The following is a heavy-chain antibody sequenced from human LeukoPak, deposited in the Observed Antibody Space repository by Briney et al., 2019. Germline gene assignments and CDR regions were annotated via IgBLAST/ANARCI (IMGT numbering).Heavy chain of an antibody. Sequence: SETLSFTCTVSGGSISSYYWSWIRQPAGKGLEWIGRIYTSGSTNYNPSLKSRVTMSVDTSKNQFSLKLSSVTAADTAVYYCAKVWAFGYSSGRKLDYWGQGTLVTVSS. J-gene: IGHJ4*02. CDR1: GGSISSYY. CDR2: IYTSGST. CDR3: AKVWAFGYSSGRKLDY. V-gene: IGHV4-4*07. D-gene: IGHD6-19*01.